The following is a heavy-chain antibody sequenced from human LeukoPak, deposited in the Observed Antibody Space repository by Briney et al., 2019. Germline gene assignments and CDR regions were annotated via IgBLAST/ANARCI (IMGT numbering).Heavy chain of an antibody. D-gene: IGHD2-21*02. V-gene: IGHV3-74*01. CDR3: ARYGFLGPVTAYLDY. CDR1: GFTFSSYA. CDR2: VNSGVSKT. Sequence: PGGSLRLSCAASGFTFSSYAMPSVRQAPRKGLVWVSMVNSGVSKTRYAGSVRGRFTIYIDNARNSLYLQMNSLRAEATAVYYCARYGFLGPVTAYLDYWGQGTPVTDSS. J-gene: IGHJ4*02.